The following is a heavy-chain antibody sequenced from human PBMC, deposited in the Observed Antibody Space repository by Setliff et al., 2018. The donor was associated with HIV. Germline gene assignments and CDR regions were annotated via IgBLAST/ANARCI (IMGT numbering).Heavy chain of an antibody. CDR1: GYSMSGGYN. CDR3: ARWAVTASDY. J-gene: IGHJ4*02. V-gene: IGHV4-38-2*02. D-gene: IGHD2-21*02. Sequence: SETLSLTCTVSGYSMSGGYNWGWIRQSPEKGLEWIGNIYHVGTTYYNPSLKSRVTLSVDPSKSQFSLKLSSVTAADTAVYYCARWAVTASDYWGQGTLVTVSS. CDR2: IYHVGTT.